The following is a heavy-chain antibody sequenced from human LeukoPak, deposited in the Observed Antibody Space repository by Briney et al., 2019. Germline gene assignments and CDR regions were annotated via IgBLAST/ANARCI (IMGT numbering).Heavy chain of an antibody. CDR3: AKEYCTSTNCHYYFDY. J-gene: IGHJ4*02. D-gene: IGHD2-2*01. CDR1: GFTFDDYA. V-gene: IGHV3-9*01. CDR2: IGWNSNHE. Sequence: GGSLRLSCVGSGFTFDDYAMNWVRQAPGKGLEWVSGIGWNSNHEGYADSVEGRFTISRDNAKNSLYLQMDSLRPEDKAFYYCAKEYCTSTNCHYYFDYWGQGTLVTVSS.